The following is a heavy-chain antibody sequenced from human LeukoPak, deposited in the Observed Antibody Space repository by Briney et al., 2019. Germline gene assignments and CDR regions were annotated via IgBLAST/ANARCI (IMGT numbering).Heavy chain of an antibody. Sequence: ASVKVSCKASGCTFTNYYIHWVRQAPGQGLEWMGIINPSGGSTSYAQKFQGRVTMTRDTSTSTVYMELSSLRSEDTAVYYCATMGRSYCGGDCYSTFDYWGQGTLVTVSS. CDR3: ATMGRSYCGGDCYSTFDY. J-gene: IGHJ4*02. D-gene: IGHD2-21*02. V-gene: IGHV1-46*01. CDR1: GCTFTNYY. CDR2: INPSGGST.